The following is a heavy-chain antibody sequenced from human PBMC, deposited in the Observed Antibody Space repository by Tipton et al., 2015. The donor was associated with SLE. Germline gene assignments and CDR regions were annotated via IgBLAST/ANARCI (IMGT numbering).Heavy chain of an antibody. CDR3: AGGQVERRRFDY. CDR1: GGSISSYY. J-gene: IGHJ4*02. Sequence: LRLSCTVSGGSISSYYWSWIRQPPGKGLEWIGYIYYSGSTNYNPSLKSRVTISVDTSKNQFSLKLSSVTAADTAVYYCAGGQVERRRFDYWGQGTLVAVSS. D-gene: IGHD1-1*01. CDR2: IYYSGST. V-gene: IGHV4-59*01.